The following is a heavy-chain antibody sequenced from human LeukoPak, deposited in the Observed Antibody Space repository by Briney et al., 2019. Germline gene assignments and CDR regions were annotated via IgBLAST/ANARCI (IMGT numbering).Heavy chain of an antibody. V-gene: IGHV3-23*01. J-gene: IGHJ4*02. CDR1: GFTFSTYA. Sequence: RPGGSRRLSCAASGFTFSTYAVNWVRQAPGKGLEWVSTIGGSGGSTYYADSVKGRFTISRDNSKNTLYLQMSSLRAEDTAVYYCAKDRGRYYDSSGYHWGYYFDSWGQGILVTVST. CDR3: AKDRGRYYDSSGYHWGYYFDS. CDR2: IGGSGGST. D-gene: IGHD3-22*01.